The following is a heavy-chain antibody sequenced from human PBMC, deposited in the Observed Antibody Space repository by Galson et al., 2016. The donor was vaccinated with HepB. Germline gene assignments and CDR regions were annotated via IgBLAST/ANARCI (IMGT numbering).Heavy chain of an antibody. CDR3: ARVFRYYDLWSGFLYYMDV. CDR2: VNTNTGNP. J-gene: IGHJ6*03. Sequence: SVKVSCKASGSTFTTCAMNWVRQAPGQGLEWVGWVNTNTGNPTYAQGFTGRFVFSLDTSVSTAYLQISSLKAEDTAVYYCARVFRYYDLWSGFLYYMDVWGKGTTVTVSS. V-gene: IGHV7-4-1*02. CDR1: GSTFTTCA. D-gene: IGHD3-3*01.